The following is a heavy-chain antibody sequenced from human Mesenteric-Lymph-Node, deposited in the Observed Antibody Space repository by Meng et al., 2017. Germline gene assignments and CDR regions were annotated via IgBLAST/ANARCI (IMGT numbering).Heavy chain of an antibody. J-gene: IGHJ4*02. CDR3: ARGRGYGDYGSLY. CDR1: GGAFSGYY. Sequence: QVQLQQMGAGLLKPSETLSLTCAFYGGAFSGYYWSWIRQPPGKGLEWIGEINHSGSTNYNPSLKSRVTISVDTSKNQFSLKLSSVTAADTAVYYCARGRGYGDYGSLYWGQGTLVTVSS. D-gene: IGHD4-17*01. V-gene: IGHV4-34*01. CDR2: INHSGST.